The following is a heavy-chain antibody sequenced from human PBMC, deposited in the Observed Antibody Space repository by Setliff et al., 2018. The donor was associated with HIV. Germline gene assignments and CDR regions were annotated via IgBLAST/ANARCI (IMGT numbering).Heavy chain of an antibody. CDR2: ITSNTDYI. CDR3: AKSQVRYSSGWFFFDY. CDR1: GFTFSYYS. D-gene: IGHD6-19*01. J-gene: IGHJ4*02. V-gene: IGHV3-21*01. Sequence: AGGSLRLSCAASGFTFSYYSMNWVRQAPGKGLEWVSSITSNTDYISYADSVKGRFTISRDNTKNSLYLQMNSLRAEDTAVYYCAKSQVRYSSGWFFFDYWGQGTLVTVSS.